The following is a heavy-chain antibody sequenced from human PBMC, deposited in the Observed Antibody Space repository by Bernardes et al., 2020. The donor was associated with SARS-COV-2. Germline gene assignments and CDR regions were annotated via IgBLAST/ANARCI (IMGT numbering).Heavy chain of an antibody. V-gene: IGHV1-46*01. CDR1: GYTFTSYY. CDR2: INPGGGGT. CDR3: ARGGSTVTTSLYYYYFGMDV. Sequence: ASVKVSCKASGYTFTSYYIHWVRQAPGQGLEWMGLINPGGGGTTYARKFLGRVTMTRDTSTSAVSMELSSLTSEDTAVYYCARGGSTVTTSLYYYYFGMDVWGRGTTVTVSS. J-gene: IGHJ6*02. D-gene: IGHD4-17*01.